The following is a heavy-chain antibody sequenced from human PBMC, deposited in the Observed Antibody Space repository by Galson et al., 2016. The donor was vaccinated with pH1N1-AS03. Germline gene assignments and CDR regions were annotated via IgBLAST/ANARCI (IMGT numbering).Heavy chain of an antibody. Sequence: SLRLSCAASGFSFGDFALHWVRQAPGKGLEWVAFISYDGSEEYYADSVQGRVTISRDNSKNTVHLELNSLRGADTAVYYCVRSLAAAGNYWGQGTRVIVSS. J-gene: IGHJ4*02. V-gene: IGHV3-30*04. CDR2: ISYDGSEE. D-gene: IGHD6-13*01. CDR1: GFSFGDFA. CDR3: VRSLAAAGNY.